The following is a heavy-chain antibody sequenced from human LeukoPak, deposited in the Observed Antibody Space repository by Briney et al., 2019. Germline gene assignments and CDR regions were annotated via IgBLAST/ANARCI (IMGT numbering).Heavy chain of an antibody. V-gene: IGHV1-2*02. D-gene: IGHD3-3*01. CDR3: ARQVWSGYPH. Sequence: GASVKVSCKASGGTFSSYAISWVRQAPGQGLEWMGWINPNSGGTNYAQKFQGRVTMTRDTSISTAYMELSRLRSDDTAVYYCARQVWSGYPHWGQGTLVTVSS. J-gene: IGHJ4*02. CDR1: GGTFSSYA. CDR2: INPNSGGT.